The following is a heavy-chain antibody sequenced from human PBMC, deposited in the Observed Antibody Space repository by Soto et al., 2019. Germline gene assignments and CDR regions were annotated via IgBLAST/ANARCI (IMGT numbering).Heavy chain of an antibody. CDR1: GGSFIGYY. CDR2: INHSGST. D-gene: IGHD3-10*01. Sequence: LEILSLTCAVYGGSFIGYYWSWIRQPPGKGLEWIGEINHSGSTNYNPSLKSRVTISVDTSKNQFSLKLSSVTAADTAVYYCARGKGNYYGSGSYYNNYFDYWGQGTLVTVSS. J-gene: IGHJ4*02. V-gene: IGHV4-34*01. CDR3: ARGKGNYYGSGSYYNNYFDY.